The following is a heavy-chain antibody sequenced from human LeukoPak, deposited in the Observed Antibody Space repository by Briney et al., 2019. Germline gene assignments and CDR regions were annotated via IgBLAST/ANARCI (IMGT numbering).Heavy chain of an antibody. V-gene: IGHV3-74*03. CDR1: GFTFSNYW. CDR3: ARRKDYGDAFDI. J-gene: IGHJ3*02. D-gene: IGHD4-17*01. Sequence: GESLRLSCAASGFTFSNYWMHWVRQAPGKGLEWVSRIKSDESSAQYADSVKGRFIISRDNAKNSLYLQMNSLRAEDTALYHCARRKDYGDAFDIWGQGTMVTVSS. CDR2: IKSDESSA.